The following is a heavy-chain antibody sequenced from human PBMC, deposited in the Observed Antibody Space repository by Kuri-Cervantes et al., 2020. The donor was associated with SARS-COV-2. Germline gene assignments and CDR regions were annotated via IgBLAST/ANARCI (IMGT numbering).Heavy chain of an antibody. CDR1: GFTVSSNY. V-gene: IGHV3-53*01. CDR3: AIDKGRGAFDH. Sequence: GGSLRLSCAASGFTVSSNYMSWVRQAPGKGLEWVSLIYSGGSTYYADSVKGRFTISKDNAKTSVYLQMTSLRAEDTALYYCAIDKGRGAFDHWGQGTLVTVSS. J-gene: IGHJ4*02. CDR2: IYSGGST. D-gene: IGHD6-25*01.